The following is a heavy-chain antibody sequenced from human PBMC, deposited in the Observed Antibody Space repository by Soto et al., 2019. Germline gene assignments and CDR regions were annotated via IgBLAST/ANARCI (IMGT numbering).Heavy chain of an antibody. D-gene: IGHD3-3*01. CDR1: GGTFSSYA. Sequence: SVKVSCKASGGTFSSYAISWVRQAPGQGLEWMGGIIPIFGTANYTQKFQGRVTITADESTSTAYMELSSLRSEDTAVYYCARDKGRSITIFGVVIMRENWFDPWGQGTLVTVSS. CDR3: ARDKGRSITIFGVVIMRENWFDP. CDR2: IIPIFGTA. V-gene: IGHV1-69*13. J-gene: IGHJ5*02.